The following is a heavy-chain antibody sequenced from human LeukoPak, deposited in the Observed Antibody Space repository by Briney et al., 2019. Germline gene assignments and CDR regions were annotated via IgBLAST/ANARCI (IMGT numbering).Heavy chain of an antibody. CDR3: IPRGILHS. V-gene: IGHV3-23*01. CDR2: ISGSGGTP. D-gene: IGHD3-16*01. CDR1: GFTVSNTY. Sequence: PGGSLRLSCAASGFTVSNTYMSWVRQAPGKGLEWVSTISGSGGTPYYADSVRGRFTISRDNSKNTLGLQMNSLRVDDTAIYYCIPRGILHSWGQGTLVTVSS. J-gene: IGHJ5*02.